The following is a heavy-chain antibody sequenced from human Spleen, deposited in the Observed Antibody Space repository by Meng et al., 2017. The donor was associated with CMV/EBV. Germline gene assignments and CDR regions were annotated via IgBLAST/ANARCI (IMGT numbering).Heavy chain of an antibody. CDR3: VRGGIATRPNY. V-gene: IGHV4-34*01. J-gene: IGHJ4*02. CDR2: SKHTGSN. Sequence: RTCGDYGGSRSGYSWSWIRQPPGKGLEWIGESKHTGSNNYNTSIKSRVTMSVDTSKNQFSLKLNSVTAAETAVYYCVRGGIATRPNYWGQGTLVTVSS. CDR1: GGSRSGYS. D-gene: IGHD6-6*01.